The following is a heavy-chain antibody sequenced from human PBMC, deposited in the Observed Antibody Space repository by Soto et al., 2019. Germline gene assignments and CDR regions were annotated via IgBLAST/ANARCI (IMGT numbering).Heavy chain of an antibody. CDR3: ASVRGGYYYAMDV. D-gene: IGHD3-10*02. CDR1: GCSISSSNW. Sequence: SETLSLTYAVSGCSISSSNWWSWVRQPPGKGLEWIGEIYHSGSTNYNPSLKSRVTISVDKSKNQFSLKLSSVTAADTAVYYCASVRGGYYYAMDVWGQGTTVT. J-gene: IGHJ6*02. CDR2: IYHSGST. V-gene: IGHV4-4*02.